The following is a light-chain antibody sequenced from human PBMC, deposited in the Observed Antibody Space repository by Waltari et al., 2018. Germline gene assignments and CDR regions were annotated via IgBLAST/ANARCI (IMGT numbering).Light chain of an antibody. V-gene: IGKV4-1*01. CDR2: WAS. J-gene: IGKJ5*01. Sequence: DIVMTQSPDSLAVSLGERATINCKSSQSVLYSSNNKNYLAWYQQKPGQPPKLLIYWASTRESGVPDRFSGSGSGTDFTLTITSLQAEDVALYYYQQYYTTPPVFGQGTRLEIK. CDR3: QQYYTTPPV. CDR1: QSVLYSSNNKNY.